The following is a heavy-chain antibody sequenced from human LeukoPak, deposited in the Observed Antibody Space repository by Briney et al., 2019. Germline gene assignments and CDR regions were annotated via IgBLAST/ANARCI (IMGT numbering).Heavy chain of an antibody. V-gene: IGHV4-4*02. CDR2: VYRSGGT. J-gene: IGHJ3*02. CDR3: ARHNNMIDPSRGFDI. CDR1: GGSISSSNW. D-gene: IGHD3-22*01. Sequence: SETPSLTCAVSGGSISSSNWWTWVRQPPGKGLEWIGEVYRSGGTNYNPSLKSRVTFSVDKSKNQFSLNLSSVTAADTAVYYCARHNNMIDPSRGFDIWGQGTMVTVSS.